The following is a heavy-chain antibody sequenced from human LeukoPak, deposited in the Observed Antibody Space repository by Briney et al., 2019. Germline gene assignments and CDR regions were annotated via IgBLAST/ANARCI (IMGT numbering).Heavy chain of an antibody. J-gene: IGHJ4*02. CDR3: ARGALGSGYTKNGFDY. Sequence: GASVKVSCKASGYTITSYGINWVRQAPGQGLEWMGWISAYNGNTNYAQKFQGRVTMTTDTSTSTAYMELRSLRSDDTAVYYCARGALGSGYTKNGFDYWGQGTLVTVSS. D-gene: IGHD3-22*01. CDR1: GYTITSYG. CDR2: ISAYNGNT. V-gene: IGHV1-18*01.